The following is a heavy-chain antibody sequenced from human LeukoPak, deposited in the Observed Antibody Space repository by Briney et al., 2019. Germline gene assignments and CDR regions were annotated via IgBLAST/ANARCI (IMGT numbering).Heavy chain of an antibody. V-gene: IGHV3-21*01. Sequence: GGSLRLSCGTSGFTFSNSYMHWVRQPPGKGLELVSSISSSSSYIYYADSVKGRFTISRDNAKNSLYLQMNSLRAEDTAVYYCARDSAHDYWGQGTLVTVSS. CDR1: GFTFSNSY. CDR3: ARDSAHDY. J-gene: IGHJ4*02. CDR2: ISSSSSYI.